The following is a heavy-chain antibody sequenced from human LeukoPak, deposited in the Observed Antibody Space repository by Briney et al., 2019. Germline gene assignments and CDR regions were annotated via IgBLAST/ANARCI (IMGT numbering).Heavy chain of an antibody. D-gene: IGHD3-22*01. V-gene: IGHV4-34*01. CDR1: GGSFSGYY. Sequence: SETLSLTCAVYGGSFSGYYWSWIRQPPGKGLEWIGEINHSGSTNYNPSLKSRVTISVDTSKNQFSLKLSSVTAPDTAVYYCARGAYYYDSSGYYPYYYYYYMDVWGKGTTVTVSS. J-gene: IGHJ6*03. CDR2: INHSGST. CDR3: ARGAYYYDSSGYYPYYYYYYMDV.